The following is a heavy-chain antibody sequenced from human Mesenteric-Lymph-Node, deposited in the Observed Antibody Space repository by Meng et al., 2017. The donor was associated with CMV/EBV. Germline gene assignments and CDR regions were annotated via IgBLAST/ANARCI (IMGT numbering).Heavy chain of an antibody. Sequence: SGFTISSYAVHWVRRAPGKGLEWVAVISYDGSDKYYADSVKGRFTISRDNSKNTLYLQMNSLRVDDTAVYFCARDRWTTGFYYGMDVWGQGTTVTVSS. CDR3: ARDRWTTGFYYGMDV. CDR1: GFTISSYA. CDR2: ISYDGSDK. V-gene: IGHV3-30*04. J-gene: IGHJ6*02. D-gene: IGHD4-11*01.